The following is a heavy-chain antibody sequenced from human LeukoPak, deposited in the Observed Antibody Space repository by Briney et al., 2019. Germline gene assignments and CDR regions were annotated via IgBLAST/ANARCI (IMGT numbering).Heavy chain of an antibody. CDR1: GSSFNSSDYC. Sequence: SETLSLTCSVSGSSFNSSDYCWVRVRQPTGKGLEWIGSIYYRRNTYYNPSLQSRLTIAVYTSKNQFSLKLGSTTHPDPAVYYCAESSGYLGDDVFDSWGQGTLVTVSS. J-gene: IGHJ3*02. CDR3: AESSGYLGDDVFDS. CDR2: IYYRRNT. V-gene: IGHV4-39*01. D-gene: IGHD3-22*01.